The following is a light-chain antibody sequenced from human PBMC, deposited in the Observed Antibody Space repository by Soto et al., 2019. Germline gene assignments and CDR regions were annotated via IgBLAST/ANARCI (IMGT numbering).Light chain of an antibody. CDR1: QSLLHSDGKTY. J-gene: IGKJ2*01. CDR2: EVS. Sequence: DLVMTQTPLSLSVTAGQPASISCKSSQSLLHSDGKTYLYWYLQKPCQAPQRLSYEVSNRFSRVPDGFSGSGSGKDFTLKISRVEAEEVGVCYCMQSVQRVLYTFGQGPKLEIK. V-gene: IGKV2D-29*01. CDR3: MQSVQRVLYT.